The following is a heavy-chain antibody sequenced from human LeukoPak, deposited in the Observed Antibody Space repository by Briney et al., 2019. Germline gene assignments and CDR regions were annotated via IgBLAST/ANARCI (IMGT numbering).Heavy chain of an antibody. V-gene: IGHV3-30*03. CDR3: ARDKSSSSSFYHGVDV. J-gene: IGHJ6*02. D-gene: IGHD6-6*01. CDR1: RFTFRSYW. CDR2: TSYDGSNK. Sequence: PGGSLRLSCAASRFTFRSYWMSWVRQAPGKGLEWVAVTSYDGSNKYYADSVKGRFTISRDNSKNTLYLQMNSLRTEDTAVYFCARDKSSSSSFYHGVDVWGQGTTVTVSS.